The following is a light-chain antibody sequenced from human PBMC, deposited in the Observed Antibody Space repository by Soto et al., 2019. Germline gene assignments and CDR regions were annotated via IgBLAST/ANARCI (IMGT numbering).Light chain of an antibody. CDR2: DAT. CDR1: QSVTSDF. CDR3: QQYGSPPTT. V-gene: IGKV3-20*01. J-gene: IGKJ1*01. Sequence: ELVLTQSPGTLSLSPGERATLSCGASQSVTSDFVAWYQQKPGQAPRLLIYDATNRATGIPARFSGSGSGTDFTLTISRLEPEDFAVYHCQQYGSPPTTFGQGTKVDNK.